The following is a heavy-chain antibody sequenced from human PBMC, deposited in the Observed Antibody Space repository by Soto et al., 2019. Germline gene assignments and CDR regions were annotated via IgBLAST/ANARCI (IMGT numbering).Heavy chain of an antibody. D-gene: IGHD3-10*01. CDR1: GFTFSSYA. V-gene: IGHV3-23*01. CDR3: AKVGSGSYSAHS. CDR2: ISFSGVNR. J-gene: IGHJ4*02. Sequence: EVQLLESGGGLVQPGGSLRLSCAASGFTFSSYAMKCVRQAPGKGLEWVSNISFSGVNRHYADSVKGRFTSSSDNSKNTLYLQMNSLRAEAPAIYYCAKVGSGSYSAHSWGQGTLVTVSS.